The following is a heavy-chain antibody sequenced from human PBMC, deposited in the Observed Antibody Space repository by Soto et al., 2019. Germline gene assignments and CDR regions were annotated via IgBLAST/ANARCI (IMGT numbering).Heavy chain of an antibody. CDR2: ITGSGGST. CDR1: GFTFGTYA. V-gene: IGHV3-23*01. J-gene: IGHJ5*02. CDR3: AKDRSVDTRDWFDP. D-gene: IGHD5-18*01. Sequence: EVQLLESGGGLVQPGGSLRLSCAASGFTFGTYAMNWVRQAPGKGLEWVSGITGSGGSTYYADSVKGRFTISRDNSENTLYLQMNSLRGVDTAVYYCAKDRSVDTRDWFDPWGQGTLVTVSS.